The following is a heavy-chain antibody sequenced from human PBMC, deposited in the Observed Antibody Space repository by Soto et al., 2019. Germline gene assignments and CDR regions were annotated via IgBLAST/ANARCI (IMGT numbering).Heavy chain of an antibody. J-gene: IGHJ5*02. CDR3: AKSPPYYYGSGSYYSWFDP. CDR2: ISGSGGST. V-gene: IGHV3-23*01. Sequence: GGSLRLSCAASGFTFSSYAMSWVRQAPGKGLEWVSAISGSGGSTYYADSVKGRFTISRDNSENTLYLQMNSLRAEDTAVYYCAKSPPYYYGSGSYYSWFDPWGQGTLVTVSS. D-gene: IGHD3-10*01. CDR1: GFTFSSYA.